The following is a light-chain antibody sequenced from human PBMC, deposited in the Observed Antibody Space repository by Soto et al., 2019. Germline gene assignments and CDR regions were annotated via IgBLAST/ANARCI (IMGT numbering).Light chain of an antibody. CDR2: DVT. V-gene: IGLV2-11*01. Sequence: QSALAQPPSVSGSPGQSVTISCTGTSSDVGAYNYVSWHQQHPGKAPKLVIYDVTQRPSGVPDRFSASKSGITASLTISGLQAEDEADYYCCSYAAGVSFKFGGGTKVTVL. CDR1: SSDVGAYNY. CDR3: CSYAAGVSFK. J-gene: IGLJ2*01.